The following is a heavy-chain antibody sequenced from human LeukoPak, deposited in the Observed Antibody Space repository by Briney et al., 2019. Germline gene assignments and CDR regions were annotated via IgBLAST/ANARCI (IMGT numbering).Heavy chain of an antibody. D-gene: IGHD3-3*01. J-gene: IGHJ4*02. CDR1: GFTFDDYI. CDR3: AKGFHVSYDFWSGYYPALDV. Sequence: GGSLRLSCAASGFTFDDYIMHWVRQAPGKGLEWVSLISWDGGSTYYADSVKGRFTISRDNSKNSLYLQMNSLRTEDTALYYCAKGFHVSYDFWSGYYPALDVWGQGTLVTVSS. V-gene: IGHV3-43*01. CDR2: ISWDGGST.